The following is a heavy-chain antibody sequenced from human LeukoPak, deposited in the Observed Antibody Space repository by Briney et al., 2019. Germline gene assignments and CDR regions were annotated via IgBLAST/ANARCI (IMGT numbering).Heavy chain of an antibody. CDR3: ARDYYGSGSYYSLIGGLDY. D-gene: IGHD3-10*01. Sequence: PGGSLRLSCAASGFTFSSYGMHWVRQAPGKGLEWVAVIWYDGSNKYYADSVKGRFTISRDNTKNTLYLQMNSLRAEDTAVYYCARDYYGSGSYYSLIGGLDYWGQGTLVTVSS. CDR1: GFTFSSYG. J-gene: IGHJ4*02. V-gene: IGHV3-33*01. CDR2: IWYDGSNK.